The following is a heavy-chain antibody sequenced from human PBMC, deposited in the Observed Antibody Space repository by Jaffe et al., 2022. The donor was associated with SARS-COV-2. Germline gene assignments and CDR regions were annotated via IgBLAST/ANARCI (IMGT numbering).Heavy chain of an antibody. CDR3: ARAMRESSGWYYYFDY. CDR1: GGSISSGSYY. CDR2: IYTSGST. D-gene: IGHD6-19*01. Sequence: QVQLQESGPGLVKPSQTLSLTCTVSGGSISSGSYYWSWIRQPAGKGLEWIGRIYTSGSTNYNPSLKSRVTISVDTSKNQFSLKLSSVTAADTAVYYCARAMRESSGWYYYFDYWGQGTLVTVSS. V-gene: IGHV4-61*02. J-gene: IGHJ4*02.